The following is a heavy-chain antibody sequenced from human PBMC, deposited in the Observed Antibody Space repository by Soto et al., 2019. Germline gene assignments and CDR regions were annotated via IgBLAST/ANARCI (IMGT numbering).Heavy chain of an antibody. D-gene: IGHD2-2*02. Sequence: VSCKASGYTFSSYYMHLVRQAPGQGLEWMGIINPSDGSTIYAQKFQGRVTMTRDTSTSTVYMELSSLRSDDTAVYYCAKLGYCVSTYCYTYGMDVWGQGTTVTVSS. V-gene: IGHV1-46*01. CDR1: GYTFSSYY. CDR3: AKLGYCVSTYCYTYGMDV. J-gene: IGHJ6*01. CDR2: INPSDGST.